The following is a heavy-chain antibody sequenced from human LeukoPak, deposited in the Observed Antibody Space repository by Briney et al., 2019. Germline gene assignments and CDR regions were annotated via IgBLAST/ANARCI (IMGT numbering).Heavy chain of an antibody. D-gene: IGHD4-17*01. CDR1: GGSISSYY. J-gene: IGHJ6*02. V-gene: IGHV4-59*01. CDR2: IYNSGST. Sequence: PSETLSLTCTVSGGSISSYYWSWIRHPPGKGLEWIGYIYNSGSTNYNPSLKSRVTISVDTSKKQFSLKLTSLTAADTAVYYCARVLQGDYGTSYGMDVWGQGTTVTVSS. CDR3: ARVLQGDYGTSYGMDV.